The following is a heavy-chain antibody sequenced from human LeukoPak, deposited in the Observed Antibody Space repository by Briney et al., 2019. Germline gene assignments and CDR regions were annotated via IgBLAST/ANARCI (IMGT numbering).Heavy chain of an antibody. CDR2: IYYSVST. V-gene: IGHV4-59*01. CDR1: GGSISSYY. CDR3: ARIGHEDYYFDY. Sequence: SETLSLTCTVSGGSISSYYWSWIRQHPGKGLEWIGYIYYSVSTNYNPSLKSRVTISVDTSKNQFSLKLSSVTAADTAVYYCARIGHEDYYFDYWGQGTLVTVHS. J-gene: IGHJ4*02.